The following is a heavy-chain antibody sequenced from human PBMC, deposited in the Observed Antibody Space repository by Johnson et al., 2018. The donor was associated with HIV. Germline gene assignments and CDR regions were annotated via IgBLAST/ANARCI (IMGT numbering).Heavy chain of an antibody. CDR1: GFTFSSYA. J-gene: IGHJ3*02. V-gene: IGHV3-64*01. D-gene: IGHD6-19*01. CDR3: ERGGLGLGLHAFDI. CDR2: ISCHGGSD. Sequence: MLLVESGGGLVQPGGSLRLSCAASGFTFSSYAMHCVRQAPGKGLEYVSAISCHGGSDYYANSVKGRFTISRDNSKNTLYLQRGSLRPEKVAVYYCERGGLGLGLHAFDIWGQGTMVTVSS.